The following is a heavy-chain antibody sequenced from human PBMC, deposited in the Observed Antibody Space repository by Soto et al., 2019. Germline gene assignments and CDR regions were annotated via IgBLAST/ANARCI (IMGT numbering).Heavy chain of an antibody. Sequence: QLQLQESGPGLVKPSETLSLTCTVSGGSISSSSYYWGWIRQPPGKGLEWIGSIYYSGSTYYNPSLKSRVTISVDTSKNQFSLKLRSVTAADTAVYYCARQGVGKTYYYDSNPPDYWGQGTLVTVSS. J-gene: IGHJ4*02. V-gene: IGHV4-39*01. CDR3: ARQGVGKTYYYDSNPPDY. CDR1: GGSISSSSYY. CDR2: IYYSGST. D-gene: IGHD3-22*01.